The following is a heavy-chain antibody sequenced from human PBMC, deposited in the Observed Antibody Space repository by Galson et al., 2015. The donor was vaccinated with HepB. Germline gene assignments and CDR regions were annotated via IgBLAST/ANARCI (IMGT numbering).Heavy chain of an antibody. Sequence: SLRLSCVAYGFSFRTYWMPWARQAPGKGLEWVGNIKEDGGETYHLASVKGRFTITRDNAKSSVYLQMNSLRAEDTAVYYCAKWPAFDSWGQGTLVTVSS. D-gene: IGHD5-12*01. CDR3: AKWPAFDS. CDR1: GFSFRTYW. V-gene: IGHV3-7*03. CDR2: IKEDGGET. J-gene: IGHJ4*02.